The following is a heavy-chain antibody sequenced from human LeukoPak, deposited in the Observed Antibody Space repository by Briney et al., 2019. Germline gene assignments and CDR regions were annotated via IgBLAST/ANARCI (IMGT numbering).Heavy chain of an antibody. Sequence: PGGSLRLSCAASGFTFCSYWMHWLPQGPGKGLVWVSRIYTDGSDTMYADSVKGRFTISRDNAKNTLYLQMNSLRAEDTAVYYCASATVTTYDFYYYMDVWGKGTTVTVSS. V-gene: IGHV3-74*03. CDR2: IYTDGSDT. D-gene: IGHD4-11*01. J-gene: IGHJ6*03. CDR1: GFTFCSYW. CDR3: ASATVTTYDFYYYMDV.